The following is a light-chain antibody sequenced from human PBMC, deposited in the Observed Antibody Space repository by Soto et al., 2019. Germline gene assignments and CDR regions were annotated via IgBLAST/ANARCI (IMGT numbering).Light chain of an antibody. J-gene: IGLJ2*01. V-gene: IGLV2-8*01. CDR1: STEVGDYKY. Sequence: QSALTQPPSASGSPGQSVTISCTGTSTEVGDYKYVFWYQQHPGKAPKLLIYEVNKRPSGVPDRFSGSKSGHTASLTVSGLQAEDEADYYCSSLAGGTLVFGGGTKLTVL. CDR2: EVN. CDR3: SSLAGGTLV.